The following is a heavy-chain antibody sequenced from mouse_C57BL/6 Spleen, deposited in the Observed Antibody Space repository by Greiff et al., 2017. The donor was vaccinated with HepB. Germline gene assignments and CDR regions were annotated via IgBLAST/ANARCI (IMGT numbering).Heavy chain of an antibody. J-gene: IGHJ4*01. Sequence: VQLQQSGPELVKPGASVKISCKASGYAFSSSWMNWVKQRPGKGLEWIGRIYPGDGDTNYNGKFKGKATLTADKSYSTAYLQLSSLTSKYSAVYFCASDGNYPLYAMDYWGQGTSVTVSS. CDR1: GYAFSSSW. D-gene: IGHD2-1*01. V-gene: IGHV1-82*01. CDR2: IYPGDGDT. CDR3: ASDGNYPLYAMDY.